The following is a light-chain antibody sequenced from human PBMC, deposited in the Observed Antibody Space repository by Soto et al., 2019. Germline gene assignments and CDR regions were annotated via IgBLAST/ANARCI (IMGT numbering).Light chain of an antibody. CDR3: QMYNNWVAT. Sequence: EIVMTQSPAILSVSPGDRATLSCRANQSISSNLAWYQQKPGQAPRLLIYGATTRATGIPARFSGSGSGTDFTLTINSLQSEGFAVYYRQMYNNWVATFGGGTKVEI. V-gene: IGKV3D-15*01. J-gene: IGKJ4*01. CDR2: GAT. CDR1: QSISSN.